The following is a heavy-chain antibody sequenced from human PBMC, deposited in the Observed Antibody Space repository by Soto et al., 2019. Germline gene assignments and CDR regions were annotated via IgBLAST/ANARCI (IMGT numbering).Heavy chain of an antibody. V-gene: IGHV4-31*03. CDR1: GGSISSGGYY. CDR2: IYYSGST. Sequence: QVQLQESGAGLVKPSQTLSLTCTVSGGSISSGGYYWSWIRQHPGKGLEWIGYIYYSGSTYYKPSLKSRVTISVDTSKSQFSLKLSSVTAADTAVYYCARDWGSHFDYWGQGTLVTVSS. CDR3: ARDWGSHFDY. J-gene: IGHJ4*02. D-gene: IGHD3-16*01.